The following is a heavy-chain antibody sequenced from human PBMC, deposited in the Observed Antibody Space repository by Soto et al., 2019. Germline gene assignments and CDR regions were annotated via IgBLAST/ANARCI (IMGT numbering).Heavy chain of an antibody. CDR1: GFTVSSNY. V-gene: IGHV3-66*01. CDR2: IYSGGST. J-gene: IGHJ6*03. D-gene: IGHD4-17*01. Sequence: EVQLVESGGGLVQPGGSLRLSCAASGFTVSSNYMSWVRQAPGKGLEWVSVIYSGGSTYYADSVKGRFTISRDNSKNTLYLQMNSLRAEDTAVYYCARDGDYGDYGGDYYYYYYMVVWGKGTTVTVSS. CDR3: ARDGDYGDYGGDYYYYYYMVV.